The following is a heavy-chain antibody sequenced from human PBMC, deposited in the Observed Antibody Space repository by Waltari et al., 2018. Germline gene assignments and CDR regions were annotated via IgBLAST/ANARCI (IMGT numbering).Heavy chain of an antibody. CDR1: DYSINSGYF. CDR3: ARQGTSSSFYFDF. Sequence: QVQLQESGPGLVRPSETLSLSCAVSDYSINSGYFWVWIRQHPGKGLEWIGTISHSGSPYYHPSFKSRVIMSVDTSKNQFSLKMTSVTAADTALYYCARQGTSSSFYFDFWGRGTLVIVSS. V-gene: IGHV4-38-2*01. CDR2: ISHSGSP. D-gene: IGHD6-6*01. J-gene: IGHJ4*02.